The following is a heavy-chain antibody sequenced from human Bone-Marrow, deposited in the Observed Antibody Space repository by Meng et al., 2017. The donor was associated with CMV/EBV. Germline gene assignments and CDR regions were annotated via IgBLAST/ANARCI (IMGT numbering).Heavy chain of an antibody. CDR2: INHSGST. D-gene: IGHD3-10*01. Sequence: SETLSLTCAVYGGSFSGYYWSWIRQPPGKGLEWIGEINHSGSTNYNPSLKSRVTISVDTSKNQFSLKLSSVTAADTAVYYCARGRVIISPRSYYKGYFDYWGQGTLVTVSS. V-gene: IGHV4-34*01. CDR1: GGSFSGYY. J-gene: IGHJ4*02. CDR3: ARGRVIISPRSYYKGYFDY.